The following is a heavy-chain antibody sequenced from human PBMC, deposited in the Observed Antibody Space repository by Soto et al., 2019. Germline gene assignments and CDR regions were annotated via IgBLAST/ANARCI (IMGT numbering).Heavy chain of an antibody. J-gene: IGHJ6*02. V-gene: IGHV4-31*03. Sequence: QVQLQESGPGLVKPSQTLSLTCTVSGGSISSGGYYWSWIRQHPGKGLEWIGYNYYSASTYYNPSLKSRVTISVDTSKNQFSLKLSSVTAADTAVYYCARVKGTEYYYYGMDVWGQGTTVTVSS. CDR3: ARVKGTEYYYYGMDV. CDR1: GGSISSGGYY. D-gene: IGHD1-1*01. CDR2: NYYSAST.